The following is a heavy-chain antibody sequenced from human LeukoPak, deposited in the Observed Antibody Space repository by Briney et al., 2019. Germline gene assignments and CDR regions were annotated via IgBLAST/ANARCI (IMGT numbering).Heavy chain of an antibody. Sequence: GASVKVSCKASGYTFTGYYMHWVRQAPGQGLEWMGWINLTSGGTNYAQKFQGRVTMTRDTSISTAYMELSRLRSDDTAVYYCARGRPIYGDSYFDYWGQGTLVTVSS. CDR3: ARGRPIYGDSYFDY. J-gene: IGHJ4*02. V-gene: IGHV1-2*02. CDR1: GYTFTGYY. CDR2: INLTSGGT. D-gene: IGHD4-17*01.